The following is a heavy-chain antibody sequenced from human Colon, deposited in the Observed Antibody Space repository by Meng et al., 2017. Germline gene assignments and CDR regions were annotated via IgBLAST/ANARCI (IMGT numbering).Heavy chain of an antibody. Sequence: QAQLQESGPGLVKPSESLSLTCTVPGGSIGSYYWSWIRQPPGKGLEWIGYAYYSGTTNYSPSLKSRVTMSVDASKRQFSLKLTSVTAADTAVYYCARHLQRGSYYFDYWDQGTLVTVSS. V-gene: IGHV4-59*08. CDR2: AYYSGTT. CDR1: GGSIGSYY. J-gene: IGHJ4*02. D-gene: IGHD1-26*01. CDR3: ARHLQRGSYYFDY.